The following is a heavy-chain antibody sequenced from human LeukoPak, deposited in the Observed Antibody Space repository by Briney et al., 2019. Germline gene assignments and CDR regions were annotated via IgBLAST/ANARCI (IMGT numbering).Heavy chain of an antibody. CDR2: ISGSGGSI. CDR1: GFTFSSYA. CDR3: ARCSGGSCYYYFDY. J-gene: IGHJ4*02. V-gene: IGHV3-23*01. D-gene: IGHD2-15*01. Sequence: GGSLRLSCAASGFTFSSYAMSWVRQAPGKGLEWVSAISGSGGSIYYADSVKGRFTISRDNSKNTLYLQMNSLRAEDTAVYYCARCSGGSCYYYFDYWGQGTLVTVSS.